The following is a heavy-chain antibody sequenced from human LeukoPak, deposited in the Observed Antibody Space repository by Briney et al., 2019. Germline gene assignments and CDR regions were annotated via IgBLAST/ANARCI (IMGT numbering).Heavy chain of an antibody. D-gene: IGHD5-12*01. J-gene: IGHJ4*02. Sequence: GRALRLSCAASLFTFRSYVMHWLRPAPSRGLAWVAVISYGGSNNYYADSVKGRFTISSDNSKNTMYLQMNSLRAEDTAVYYCAKEGIVATDHFCFDDWGQGTLVSVSS. CDR3: AKEGIVATDHFCFDD. CDR2: ISYGGSNN. V-gene: IGHV3-30*18. CDR1: LFTFRSYV.